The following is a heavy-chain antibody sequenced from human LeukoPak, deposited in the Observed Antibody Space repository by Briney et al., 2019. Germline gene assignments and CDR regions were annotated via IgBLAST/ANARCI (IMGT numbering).Heavy chain of an antibody. J-gene: IGHJ4*02. CDR1: GGSVNSGSYY. CDR2: IYYSGST. V-gene: IGHV4-61*01. D-gene: IGHD3-22*01. CDR3: ARSYGVTMIVVATSDFDY. Sequence: PSETLSLTCTVSGGSVNSGSYYWNWIRQPPGKGLEWIGYIYYSGSTNYNPSLKSRVTISVDTSKNQFSLKLSSVTAADTAVYYCARSYGVTMIVVATSDFDYWGQGTLVTVSS.